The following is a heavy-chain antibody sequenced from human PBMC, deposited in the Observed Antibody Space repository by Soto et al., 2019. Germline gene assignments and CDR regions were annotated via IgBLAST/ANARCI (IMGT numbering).Heavy chain of an antibody. CDR3: AARYYYDSSGYPTRDSDY. D-gene: IGHD3-22*01. Sequence: PGGSLRLSCAASGFTFSDYYMGWIRQAPGKGLEWVSYISSSGSTIYYADSVKGRFTISRDNAKNSLYLQMNSLRAEDTAVYYCAARYYYDSSGYPTRDSDYWGQGTLVTVSS. V-gene: IGHV3-11*01. J-gene: IGHJ4*02. CDR2: ISSSGSTI. CDR1: GFTFSDYY.